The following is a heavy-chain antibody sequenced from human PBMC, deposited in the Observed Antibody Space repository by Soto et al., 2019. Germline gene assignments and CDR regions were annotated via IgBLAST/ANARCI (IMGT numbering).Heavy chain of an antibody. V-gene: IGHV3-74*01. CDR3: AKGGPSFGVARGVDY. J-gene: IGHJ4*02. CDR1: GFTFSNYW. D-gene: IGHD3-3*01. Sequence: EVQLVESGGGLVQPGGSLRLSCAASGFTFSNYWMHWARQAPGKGLVWFSRINSDGSSTNYADSVKGRFTISRDNAKNTLDLQMNSLRAEDTAMYYCAKGGPSFGVARGVDYWGQGTLVTVSS. CDR2: INSDGSST.